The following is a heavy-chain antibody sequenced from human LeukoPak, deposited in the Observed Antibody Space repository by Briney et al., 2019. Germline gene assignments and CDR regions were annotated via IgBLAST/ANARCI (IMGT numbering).Heavy chain of an antibody. V-gene: IGHV3-48*03. CDR2: ISGSGRTI. CDR1: GFFFENHE. Sequence: GGSLRLSCAASGFFFENHEMNWVRQASGKGLEWISYISGSGRTIYYADSVKGRFTISRDNSKNTLFLQMNSLRAEDTAVYYCAKVGLTVTTILDYFDYWGQGTLVTVSS. CDR3: AKVGLTVTTILDYFDY. J-gene: IGHJ4*02. D-gene: IGHD4-11*01.